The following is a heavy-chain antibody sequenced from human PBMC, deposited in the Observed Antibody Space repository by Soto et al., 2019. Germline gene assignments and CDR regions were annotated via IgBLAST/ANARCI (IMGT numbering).Heavy chain of an antibody. Sequence: SETLSLTCTVSGGSISSGDYYWSWIRQSPGKGLEWIGYIYYSGETYYNPALKSRVTISVDTSKNQFSLKLTSATVADTAVYYCARDRRWLPRGPNNWFDPWGQGTLVTVSS. CDR1: GGSISSGDYY. J-gene: IGHJ5*02. V-gene: IGHV4-30-4*01. CDR2: IYYSGET. CDR3: ARDRRWLPRGPNNWFDP. D-gene: IGHD5-12*01.